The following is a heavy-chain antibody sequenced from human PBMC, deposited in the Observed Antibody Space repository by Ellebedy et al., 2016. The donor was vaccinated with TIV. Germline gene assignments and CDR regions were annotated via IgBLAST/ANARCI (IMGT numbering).Heavy chain of an antibody. Sequence: ESLKISCAASGFTFSNAWMNWVRQAPGKGLEWIGEIYHRGSTNYNPSLKSRVTISVDTSKNQFSLNLRSVTAADTAVYYCARGSHYMIEVVITSDAFDIWGQGTMVIVSS. CDR1: GFTFSNAW. J-gene: IGHJ3*02. CDR2: IYHRGST. CDR3: ARGSHYMIEVVITSDAFDI. D-gene: IGHD3-22*01. V-gene: IGHV4-34*01.